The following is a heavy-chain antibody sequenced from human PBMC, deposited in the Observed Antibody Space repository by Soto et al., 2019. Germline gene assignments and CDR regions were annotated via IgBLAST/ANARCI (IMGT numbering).Heavy chain of an antibody. CDR3: AREQGDILTGYSLSWYYYYMDV. Sequence: GSLRLSCAASGFTFSSYWMSWVRQAPGKGLEWVANIKQDGSEKYYVDSVKGRFTISRDNAKNSLYLQMNSLRAEDTAVYYCAREQGDILTGYSLSWYYYYMDVWGKGTTVTVSS. CDR1: GFTFSSYW. V-gene: IGHV3-7*01. CDR2: IKQDGSEK. J-gene: IGHJ6*03. D-gene: IGHD3-9*01.